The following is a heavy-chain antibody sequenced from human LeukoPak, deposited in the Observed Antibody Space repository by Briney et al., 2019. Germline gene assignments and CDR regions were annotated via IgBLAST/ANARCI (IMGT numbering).Heavy chain of an antibody. V-gene: IGHV4-34*01. CDR1: GGSFSGYY. J-gene: IGHJ6*03. CDR3: ARSPSPPAYYYHMDV. Sequence: SETLSLTCAVYGGSFSGYYWSWIRQPPGKGLEWIGEINDSGSTNYNPSLKSRLTISLDTSNQFSLRLSSVTAADTAVYYCARSPSPPAYYYHMDVWGKGTTVTISS. CDR2: INDSGST.